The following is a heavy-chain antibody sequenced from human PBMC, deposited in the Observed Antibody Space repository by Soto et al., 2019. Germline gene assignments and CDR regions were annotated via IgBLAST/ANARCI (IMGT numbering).Heavy chain of an antibody. CDR1: GYSFTSYW. Sequence: GESLKISCKVSGYSFTSYWISWVRQMPGKGLEWMGRIDPSDSYTNYSPSFQGHVTISADKSISTAYLQWSSLKASDTAMYYCARRGTAMPSYGMDVWGQGTTVTVSS. V-gene: IGHV5-10-1*01. CDR3: ARRGTAMPSYGMDV. D-gene: IGHD5-18*01. J-gene: IGHJ6*02. CDR2: IDPSDSYT.